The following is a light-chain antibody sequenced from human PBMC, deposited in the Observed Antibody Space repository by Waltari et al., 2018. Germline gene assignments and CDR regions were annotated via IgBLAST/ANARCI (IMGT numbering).Light chain of an antibody. CDR2: SNN. V-gene: IGLV1-44*01. CDR3: AAWDASLNGPV. CDR1: SSNIGSNT. J-gene: IGLJ2*01. Sequence: QSVLTQPPSASGTPGQRVTLSCSGSSSNIGSNTVNWYQQLPGTAPNPLIYSNNRRPSGVPDRFAGSKAGTSASLAISGLQSEDEADYYCAAWDASLNGPVFAGGTKLTVL.